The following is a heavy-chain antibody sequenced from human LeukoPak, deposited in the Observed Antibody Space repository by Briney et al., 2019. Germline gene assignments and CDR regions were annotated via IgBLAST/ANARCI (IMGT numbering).Heavy chain of an antibody. V-gene: IGHV1-8*01. D-gene: IGHD3-3*01. CDR3: ARGPMFWSGYFQGDYYYGMDV. J-gene: IGHJ6*02. Sequence: ASLKVSCKASGYAFTSYDINWVRQATGQGLEWMGWMNPNRGNTGYAQKFQGRVTMTRNTSISTAYMELSSLRSEDTAVYYCARGPMFWSGYFQGDYYYGMDVWGQGTTVTVSS. CDR2: MNPNRGNT. CDR1: GYAFTSYD.